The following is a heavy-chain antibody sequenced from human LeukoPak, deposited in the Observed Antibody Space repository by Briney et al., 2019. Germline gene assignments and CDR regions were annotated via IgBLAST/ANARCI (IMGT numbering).Heavy chain of an antibody. D-gene: IGHD4-17*01. V-gene: IGHV1-8*01. CDR2: MNPNSGNT. J-gene: IGHJ4*02. CDR3: ARASTATSRSGSDY. Sequence: ASVKVSCKASGYTFTSYDINWVRQATGQGLEWMGWMNPNSGNTGYAQKFQGRVTMHRNTSISTAYMELSSLRSEDTAVYYCARASTATSRSGSDYWGERSLVTDS. CDR1: GYTFTSYD.